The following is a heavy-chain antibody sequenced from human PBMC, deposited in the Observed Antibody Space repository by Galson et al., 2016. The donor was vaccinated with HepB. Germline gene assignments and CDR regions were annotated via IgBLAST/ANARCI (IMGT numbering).Heavy chain of an antibody. CDR2: ISYDRSNT. V-gene: IGHV3-30*18. Sequence: SLRLSCAASGFTFSTYGMHWVRQAPGKGLEWVAVISYDRSNTNYAASVKGRFTISRDNSKNTLYLEMTSLREEDTAVYYCAKDYSGYYFDGTGYYNAFDYWGQGALVTVSS. D-gene: IGHD3-22*01. CDR3: AKDYSGYYFDGTGYYNAFDY. CDR1: GFTFSTYG. J-gene: IGHJ4*02.